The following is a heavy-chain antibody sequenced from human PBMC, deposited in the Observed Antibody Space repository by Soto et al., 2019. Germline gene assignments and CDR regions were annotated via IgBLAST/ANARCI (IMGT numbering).Heavy chain of an antibody. CDR1: GFTFSSYA. Sequence: EVHLLESGGGLVQPGGSLRLSCVASGFTFSSYAMSWVRQAPGKGLEWVSAISETVGTSYYVDSVKGRFTISRDNSKNTLYLQMNSLRAEDTAVYYCAKDLVIVAAGNAGPYYGMDVWGQGTTVTVSS. D-gene: IGHD6-25*01. CDR2: ISETVGTS. CDR3: AKDLVIVAAGNAGPYYGMDV. V-gene: IGHV3-23*01. J-gene: IGHJ6*02.